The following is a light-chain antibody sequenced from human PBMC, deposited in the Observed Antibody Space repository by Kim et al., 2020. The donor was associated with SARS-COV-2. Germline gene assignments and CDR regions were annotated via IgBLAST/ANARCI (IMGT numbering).Light chain of an antibody. CDR1: QSINSY. CDR3: QQSFGSPPT. CDR2: STS. J-gene: IGKJ2*01. Sequence: DTQMTQSPTSLSASVGDRVTITCRASQSINSYLNWYQQKPGKAPTLLIYSTSNLQTGVPSRFSGSASGTDFTLTISSLQPEDFATYHCQQSFGSPPTFGQGTKLEI. V-gene: IGKV1-39*01.